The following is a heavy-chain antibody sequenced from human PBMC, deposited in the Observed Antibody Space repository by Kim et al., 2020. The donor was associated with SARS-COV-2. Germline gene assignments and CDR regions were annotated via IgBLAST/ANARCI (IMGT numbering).Heavy chain of an antibody. J-gene: IGHJ6*02. CDR1: GFTFSSYS. Sequence: GGSLRLSCAASGFTFSSYSMNWVRQAPGKGLEWVSSISSSSSYIYYADSVKGRFTISRDNAKNSLYLQMNSLRAEDTAVYYCACEGPPYYYGSGSYYTAGYYYGMDVWGQGTTVTVSS. V-gene: IGHV3-21*01. D-gene: IGHD3-10*01. CDR3: ACEGPPYYYGSGSYYTAGYYYGMDV. CDR2: ISSSSSYI.